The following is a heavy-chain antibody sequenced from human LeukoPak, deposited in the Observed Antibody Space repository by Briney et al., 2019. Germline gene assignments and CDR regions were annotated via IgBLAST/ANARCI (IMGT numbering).Heavy chain of an antibody. CDR1: GFTFSSYE. CDR2: ISSSGSTI. D-gene: IGHD5-18*01. J-gene: IGHJ4*02. CDR3: ARGSDTAMVLFYYFDY. Sequence: GGSLRLSCAASGFTFSSYEMNWVRQTPGKGLEWVSHISSSGSTIYYADSVKGRFTISRDNAKNSLYLQMNTLRAEDTAVYYCARGSDTAMVLFYYFDYWGQGTLVTVSS. V-gene: IGHV3-48*03.